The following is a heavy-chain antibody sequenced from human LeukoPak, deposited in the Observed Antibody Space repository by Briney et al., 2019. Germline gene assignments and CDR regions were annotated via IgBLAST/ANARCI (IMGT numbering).Heavy chain of an antibody. CDR2: IYHSGST. J-gene: IGHJ4*02. Sequence: SETLSLTCAVSGGSISNITNSNWWSWVRQPPGKGLEWIGEIYHSGSTNYNPSLKSRVTISVDKSKNQFSLKLSSVTAADTAVYYCARDGGSSWYQVDYWGQGTLVTVSS. D-gene: IGHD6-13*01. CDR1: GGSISNITNSNW. V-gene: IGHV4-4*02. CDR3: ARDGGSSWYQVDY.